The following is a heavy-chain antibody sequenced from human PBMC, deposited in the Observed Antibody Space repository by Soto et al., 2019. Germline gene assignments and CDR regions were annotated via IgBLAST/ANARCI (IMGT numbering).Heavy chain of an antibody. CDR1: GYSFAGYW. V-gene: IGHV5-10-1*01. Sequence: GESLKISCKGSGYSFAGYWITWVRQKPGKGLEWMGRVDPSDSQTYYSPSFRGHVTISVTKSITTVFLQWSSLRASDTAMYYCARQIYDSDTGPNFQYYFDSWGQGTPVTAPQ. D-gene: IGHD3-22*01. CDR3: ARQIYDSDTGPNFQYYFDS. CDR2: VDPSDSQT. J-gene: IGHJ4*02.